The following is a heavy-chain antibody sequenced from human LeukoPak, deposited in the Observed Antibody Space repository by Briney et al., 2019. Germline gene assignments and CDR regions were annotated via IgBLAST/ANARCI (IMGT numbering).Heavy chain of an antibody. Sequence: GASVKVSCKASGYTFTSYAMDWVRQAPGQRLEWMGWINAGNGNTKYSQKFQGRVTITRDTSASTAYMELSSLRSEDTAVYYCARDSALYYDFWSGYYPLDYWGQGTLVTVSS. V-gene: IGHV1-3*01. D-gene: IGHD3-3*01. CDR3: ARDSALYYDFWSGYYPLDY. CDR1: GYTFTSYA. CDR2: INAGNGNT. J-gene: IGHJ4*02.